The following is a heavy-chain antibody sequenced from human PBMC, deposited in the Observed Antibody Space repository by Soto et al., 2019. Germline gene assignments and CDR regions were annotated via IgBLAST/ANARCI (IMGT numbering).Heavy chain of an antibody. CDR2: IYYSGST. V-gene: IGHV4-59*01. CDR1: GGSISSYY. CDR3: ARDRLGDDAFDI. D-gene: IGHD4-17*01. J-gene: IGHJ3*02. Sequence: TSETLSLTCTVSGGSISSYYWSWIRQPPGKGLEWIGYIYYSGSTNYNPSLKSRVTISVDTSKNQFSLKLSSVTAADTAVYYCARDRLGDDAFDIWGQGTMVTVSS.